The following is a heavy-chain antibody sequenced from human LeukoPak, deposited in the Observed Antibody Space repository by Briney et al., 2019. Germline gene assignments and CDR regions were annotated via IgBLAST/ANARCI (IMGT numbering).Heavy chain of an antibody. V-gene: IGHV3-66*01. Sequence: GGSLRLSCAASGFTVSSNYMSWVRQAPGKGLEWVSVIYSGGSTYYADSVKGRFTISRDNSKNTLYLQMNSLRAEDTAVCYCARDRTANGVDYWGQGTLVTVSS. CDR1: GFTVSSNY. CDR3: ARDRTANGVDY. J-gene: IGHJ4*02. D-gene: IGHD3-10*01. CDR2: IYSGGST.